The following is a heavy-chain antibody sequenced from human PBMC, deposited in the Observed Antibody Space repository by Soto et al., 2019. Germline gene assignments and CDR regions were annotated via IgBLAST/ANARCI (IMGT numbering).Heavy chain of an antibody. CDR2: ISNDGSNK. V-gene: IGHV3-30*18. D-gene: IGHD2-15*01. CDR3: AKSMGGTANGMDV. J-gene: IGHJ6*02. CDR1: GFSFSTYG. Sequence: GGSLRLSCAASGFSFSTYGMHWVRQAPGKGLEWVAFISNDGSNKYYADSVKGRFTISRDNAKNSLYLQMNSLRAEDTALYYCAKSMGGTANGMDVWGQGTTVTVSS.